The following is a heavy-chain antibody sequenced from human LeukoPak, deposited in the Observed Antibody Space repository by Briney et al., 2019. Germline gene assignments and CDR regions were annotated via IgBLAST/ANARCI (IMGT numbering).Heavy chain of an antibody. J-gene: IGHJ4*02. CDR3: AKDEIWGYYDFYYFDY. V-gene: IGHV3-30*02. CDR1: GFTFSSYG. CDR2: IRYDGSNK. Sequence: GGSLRLSCAASGFTFSSYGMHWVRQAPGKGLEWVAFIRYDGSNKYYADSVKGRFTISRDNSKNTLYLQMNSLRAEDTAVYYCAKDEIWGYYDFYYFDYWGQGTLVTVSS. D-gene: IGHD3-3*01.